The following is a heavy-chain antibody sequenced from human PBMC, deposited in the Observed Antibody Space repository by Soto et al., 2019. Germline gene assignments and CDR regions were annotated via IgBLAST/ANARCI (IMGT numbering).Heavy chain of an antibody. D-gene: IGHD3-16*01. CDR2: FNTAGSTT. CDR1: AFTFSHYW. Sequence: EVQLVESGGGLVQPGGSLRLSCAASAFTFSHYWMHWVRHAPGKGPVWVSGFNTAGSTTNYADSVKGRFTISRDNPKNTLYVQTNCPGADDTAVYYGARDLGGYASQWGQGTVVTVSS. CDR3: ARDLGGYASQ. V-gene: IGHV3-74*01. J-gene: IGHJ4*02.